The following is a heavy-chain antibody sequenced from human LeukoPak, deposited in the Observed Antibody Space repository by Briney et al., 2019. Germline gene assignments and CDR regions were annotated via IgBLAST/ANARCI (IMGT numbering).Heavy chain of an antibody. Sequence: GKSLRLSCAASGFTFSGYGMHWVRQAPGKGLEWVAITSSDGTAKFYTDSVEGRFTVSRDNSKNMLYLQMSTLRAEDTAVYYCAKAGRNYHNWLDPWGQGTLVTVSS. D-gene: IGHD4-11*01. CDR2: TSSDGTAK. V-gene: IGHV3-30*18. J-gene: IGHJ5*02. CDR3: AKAGRNYHNWLDP. CDR1: GFTFSGYG.